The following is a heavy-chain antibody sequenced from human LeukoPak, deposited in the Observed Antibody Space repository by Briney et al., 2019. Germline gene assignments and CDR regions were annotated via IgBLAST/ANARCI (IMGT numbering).Heavy chain of an antibody. D-gene: IGHD4-17*01. CDR1: GSTFSSYT. Sequence: GGSLRLSCAASGSTFSSYTMSWVRQAPGKGLRWVSAVSGSGSITSHSDSVRGRFTISRDNSKSTLYLQMNSLRVEDTAVYYCARRGESTNYGDYRFDSWGQGTLVIVSS. J-gene: IGHJ4*02. CDR3: ARRGESTNYGDYRFDS. CDR2: VSGSGSIT. V-gene: IGHV3-23*01.